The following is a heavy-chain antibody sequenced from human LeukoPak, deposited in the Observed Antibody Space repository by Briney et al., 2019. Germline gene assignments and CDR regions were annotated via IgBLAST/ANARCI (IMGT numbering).Heavy chain of an antibody. Sequence: SETLSLTCTVSGGSISSYYWSWTRQPPGKGLEWIGYIYYSGSTNYNPSLKSRVTISVDTSKNQFSLKLSSVTAADTAVYYCVRIAAAGINNWFDPWGQGTLVTVSS. CDR2: IYYSGST. CDR1: GGSISSYY. CDR3: VRIAAAGINNWFDP. J-gene: IGHJ5*02. V-gene: IGHV4-59*01. D-gene: IGHD6-13*01.